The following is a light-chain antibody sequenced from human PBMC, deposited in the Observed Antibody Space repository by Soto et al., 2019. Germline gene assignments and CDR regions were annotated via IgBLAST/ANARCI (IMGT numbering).Light chain of an antibody. J-gene: IGKJ4*01. CDR2: AAS. CDR1: QGVDRW. CDR3: KQSKSFTLT. V-gene: IGKV1-12*01. Sequence: DIQMTQSPSSLSASFGDRINITCRASQGVDRWLAWYQQRPGEAPKVLIYAASSLRSGVPSRFSGSGYGTDFSLIISSLQPEDLATYYCKQSKSFTLTFGGGTRVEIK.